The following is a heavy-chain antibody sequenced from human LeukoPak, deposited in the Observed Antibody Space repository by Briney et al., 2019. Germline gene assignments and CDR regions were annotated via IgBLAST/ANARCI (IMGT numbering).Heavy chain of an antibody. CDR2: IYTSGST. CDR1: GGSISSYY. V-gene: IGHV4-4*07. D-gene: IGHD2-15*01. CDR3: ARVFYCSGGSCFGMDV. Sequence: PSETLSLTCTVSGGSISSYYWSWIRQPAGKGLEWIGRIYTSGSTNYNPSLKSRVTMSVDTSKNQFSLKLSSVTAADAAVYYCARVFYCSGGSCFGMDVWGQGTTVTVSS. J-gene: IGHJ6*02.